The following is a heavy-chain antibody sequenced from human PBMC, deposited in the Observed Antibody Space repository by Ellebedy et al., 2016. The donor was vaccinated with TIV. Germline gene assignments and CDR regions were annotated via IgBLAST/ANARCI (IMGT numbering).Heavy chain of an antibody. CDR3: ATSRSAYDLCY. J-gene: IGHJ4*02. CDR1: GYTFTSYA. V-gene: IGHV1-3*01. Sequence: AASVKVSCKASGYTFTSYAMHWVRQAPGQRLEWMGWINAGNGNTKYSQKFQGRVTITRDTSANTAYMELSSLRSEDTAVYYCATSRSAYDLCYWGQGTLVTVSS. CDR2: INAGNGNT. D-gene: IGHD5-12*01.